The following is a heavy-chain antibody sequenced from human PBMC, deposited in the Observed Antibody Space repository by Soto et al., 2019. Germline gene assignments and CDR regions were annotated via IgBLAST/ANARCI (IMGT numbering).Heavy chain of an antibody. D-gene: IGHD2-15*01. CDR3: AKGDCSGGRCYRGFEY. CDR1: GFRFSNYD. J-gene: IGHJ4*02. CDR2: VSASGSIT. V-gene: IGHV3-23*01. Sequence: EVQVLESGGGLVQPGGSLRLSCAASGFRFSNYDMSWVRQAPGKGLEWVSGVSASGSITSYADSAKGRFTISRDNAKNTMFLQMNSLRVEDTAVYFCAKGDCSGGRCYRGFEYWGQGTLVTVSA.